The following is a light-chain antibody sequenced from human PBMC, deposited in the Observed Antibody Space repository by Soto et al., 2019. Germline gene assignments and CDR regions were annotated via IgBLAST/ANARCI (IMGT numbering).Light chain of an antibody. V-gene: IGKV1-9*01. Sequence: DIQLTQSPPFLSASVGDTVTITCRASQAIRNFVAWHQQKPGKAPKVLIAAASTLLSGVPSRFSGSGSGTEFTLTINSLQPEDFGTYYCQEVDSHPYTFDQGTKLEIK. CDR3: QEVDSHPYT. CDR2: AAS. J-gene: IGKJ2*01. CDR1: QAIRNF.